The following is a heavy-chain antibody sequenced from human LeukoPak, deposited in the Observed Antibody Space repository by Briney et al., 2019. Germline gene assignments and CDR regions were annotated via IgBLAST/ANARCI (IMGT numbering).Heavy chain of an antibody. CDR2: IYPGDSDT. J-gene: IGHJ4*02. CDR3: ARRRLAAAGSTYFDY. V-gene: IGHV5-51*01. Sequence: PGESLKISCKGSGYSFTSYWIGWVRQMPGKGLEWMGIIYPGDSDTRYSPSFQGQVTISADKSISTACLQWSSLKASDTAVYYCARRRLAAAGSTYFDYWGQGTLVTVSS. D-gene: IGHD6-13*01. CDR1: GYSFTSYW.